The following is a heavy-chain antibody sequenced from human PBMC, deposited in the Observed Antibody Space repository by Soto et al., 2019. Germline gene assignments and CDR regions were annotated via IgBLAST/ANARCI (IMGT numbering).Heavy chain of an antibody. CDR1: VFTFISHA. D-gene: IGHD6-19*01. J-gene: IGHJ6*02. Sequence: GWSLRLSCASSVFTFISHAMRWVRQAPGKGLEWVSTISSGGDNTYSADSVKGRFTISRDNSKNTLYLQMNSLRAEDTAVYYCAKDFDSYSSGRYGMDVWGQGTTVTVSS. CDR2: ISSGGDNT. CDR3: AKDFDSYSSGRYGMDV. V-gene: IGHV3-23*01.